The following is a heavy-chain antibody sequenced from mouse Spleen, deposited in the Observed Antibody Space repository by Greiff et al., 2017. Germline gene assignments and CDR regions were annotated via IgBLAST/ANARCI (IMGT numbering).Heavy chain of an antibody. Sequence: EVQGVESGGGLVKLGGSLKLSCAASGFTFSSYAMSWVRQTPEKRLEWVATISSGGGNTYYPDSVKGRFTISRDNAKNTLYLQMSSLKSEDTAMYYCARHKGYYGSSYVGYFDYWGQGTTLTVSS. CDR2: ISSGGGNT. CDR3: ARHKGYYGSSYVGYFDY. D-gene: IGHD1-1*01. CDR1: GFTFSSYA. J-gene: IGHJ2*01. V-gene: IGHV5-9-3*01.